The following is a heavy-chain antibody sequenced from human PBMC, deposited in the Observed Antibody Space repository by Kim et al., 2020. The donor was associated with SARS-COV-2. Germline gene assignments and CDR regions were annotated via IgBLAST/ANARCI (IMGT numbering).Heavy chain of an antibody. J-gene: IGHJ6*02. CDR3: GAVAGRNYYYGMDV. D-gene: IGHD6-19*01. Sequence: AQKFQGRVTMTRDTATSTVYMELSSLRSEDTAVYYCGAVAGRNYYYGMDVWGQGTTVTVSS. V-gene: IGHV1-46*01.